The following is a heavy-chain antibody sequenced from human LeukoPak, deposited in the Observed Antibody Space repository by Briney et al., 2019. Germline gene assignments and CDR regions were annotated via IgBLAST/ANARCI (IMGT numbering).Heavy chain of an antibody. Sequence: PGGSLRLSCAASGLTFSTSIVHWVRQAPDRRLEWVSLISHDGSINYRDSVRGRFTISRDDSKNTLYLEMNSLRPEDTAVYYCARGPGFELRYLDWFRGSTRYRAYYFDYWGQGTLVTVSS. CDR2: ISHDGSI. CDR3: ARGPGFELRYLDWFRGSTRYRAYYFDY. CDR1: GLTFSTSI. V-gene: IGHV3-30*04. D-gene: IGHD3-9*01. J-gene: IGHJ4*02.